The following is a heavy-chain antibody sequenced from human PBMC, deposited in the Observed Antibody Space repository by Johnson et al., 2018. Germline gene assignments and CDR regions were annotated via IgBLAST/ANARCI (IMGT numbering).Heavy chain of an antibody. J-gene: IGHJ6*03. V-gene: IGHV3-11*04. CDR3: TRGGDYYYYYYMDV. CDR1: GFTFSDYY. Sequence: QVQLVECGGGLVKPGGSLRLSCAASGFTFSDYYMNWIRQAPGKGLEWVSYISGSGSTRYYADSVKGRFTISRDNAKNSLYGQMNRLRAEDNAVYYCTRGGDYYYYYYMDVWGKGTTVTVSS. CDR2: ISGSGSTR.